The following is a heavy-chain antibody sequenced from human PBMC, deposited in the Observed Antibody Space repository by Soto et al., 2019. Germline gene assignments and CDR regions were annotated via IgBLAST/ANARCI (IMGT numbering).Heavy chain of an antibody. Sequence: ASVKVSCKTSGYAFTGHYIHWLRQAPGQGFEWLGWISNSGDTKYAQNFQGRVSMTRDTSITTAYMELKGLQSGDTAVYYCARGGSWYAFWGQGTLATVSS. CDR2: ISNSGDT. V-gene: IGHV1-2*02. CDR3: ARGGSWYAF. CDR1: GYAFTGHY. D-gene: IGHD6-13*01. J-gene: IGHJ4*02.